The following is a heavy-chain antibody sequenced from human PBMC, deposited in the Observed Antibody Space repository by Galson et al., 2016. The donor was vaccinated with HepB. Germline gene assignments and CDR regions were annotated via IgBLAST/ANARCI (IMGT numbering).Heavy chain of an antibody. D-gene: IGHD2-2*01. J-gene: IGHJ3*01. CDR1: GYTFTDYY. Sequence: SVKVSCKASGYTFTDYYMHWVRQAPGQGLEWMGWINPNGGGTNYAQKFQGRVTMTRDTSISTAHMELSRLRSDDTAVYYCARELVHCISTSCYRRSGFDVWGQGTMVTVSS. CDR3: ARELVHCISTSCYRRSGFDV. CDR2: INPNGGGT. V-gene: IGHV1-2*02.